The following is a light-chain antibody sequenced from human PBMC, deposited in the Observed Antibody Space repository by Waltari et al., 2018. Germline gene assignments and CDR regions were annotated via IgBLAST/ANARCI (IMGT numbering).Light chain of an antibody. CDR2: SKN. CDR3: ALYMTSGVWV. V-gene: IGLV8-61*01. CDR1: SGSVSPTSY. J-gene: IGLJ3*02. Sequence: QTVVTQEPSFSVSPGGTVTLTCCLTSGSVSPTSYSIWDQQNPGQAPRKLIYSKNTRSSGVPDRFSGSILGNKAALTITGAQEDDESDYYCALYMTSGVWVFGGGTKLTVL.